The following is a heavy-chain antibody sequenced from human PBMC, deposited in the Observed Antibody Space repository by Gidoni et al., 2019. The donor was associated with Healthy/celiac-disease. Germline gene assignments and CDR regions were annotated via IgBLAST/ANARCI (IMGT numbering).Heavy chain of an antibody. CDR1: GGTFSSYA. J-gene: IGHJ6*02. V-gene: IGHV1-69*01. CDR2: IIPIVGTA. CDR3: AGHSTVDIVVVVAARGDYYYYGMDV. Sequence: QVQLVQSGAEVKKPGSSVKVSCKASGGTFSSYAISWVRQAPGQGLEWMGGIIPIVGTANDAQKFQGRVTITADESTSTAYMELSSLRSEDTAVYYCAGHSTVDIVVVVAARGDYYYYGMDVWGQGTTVTVSS. D-gene: IGHD2-15*01.